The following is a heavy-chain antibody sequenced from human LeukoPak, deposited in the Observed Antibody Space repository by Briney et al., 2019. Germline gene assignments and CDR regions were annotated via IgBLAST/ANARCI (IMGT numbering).Heavy chain of an antibody. J-gene: IGHJ4*02. Sequence: ASVKVSCKASGYTFTGYYMHWVRQAPGQGLEWMGWINPNSGGTNYAQKFQGRVTMTRDTSISTAYMELSRLRSDDTAVYYCARDLTYSKGGGYWGQGTLVTVSS. D-gene: IGHD4-11*01. V-gene: IGHV1-2*02. CDR3: ARDLTYSKGGGY. CDR2: INPNSGGT. CDR1: GYTFTGYY.